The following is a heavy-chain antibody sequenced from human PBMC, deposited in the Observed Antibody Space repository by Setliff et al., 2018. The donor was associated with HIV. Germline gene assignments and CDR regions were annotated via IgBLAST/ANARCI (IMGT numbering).Heavy chain of an antibody. Sequence: PGGSLRLSCAASGFTFDDYAMHWVRQAPGKGLEWVSGISWNSGSIGYADSVKGRFTISRDNAKNSLYLQMHGLRNEDTALYYCAKDDADGSIDYWGPGTLVTVSS. V-gene: IGHV3-9*01. J-gene: IGHJ4*02. CDR2: ISWNSGSI. CDR3: AKDDADGSIDY. D-gene: IGHD3-10*01. CDR1: GFTFDDYA.